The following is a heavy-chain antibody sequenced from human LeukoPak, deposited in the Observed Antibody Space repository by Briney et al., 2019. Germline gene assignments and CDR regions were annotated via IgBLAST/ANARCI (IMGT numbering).Heavy chain of an antibody. CDR2: ISSSSSYI. CDR1: GFTFSSYT. CDR3: ATARDGYRKGFDS. V-gene: IGHV3-21*01. Sequence: KPGGSLRLSCAASGFTFSSYTMNWVRQGPGKGLEWVSSISSSSSYIYYADSLKGRFTVSRDNAKNSLYLQMSGLRVEDTAVYYCATARDGYRKGFDSWGQGTLVTVSS. D-gene: IGHD5-24*01. J-gene: IGHJ4*02.